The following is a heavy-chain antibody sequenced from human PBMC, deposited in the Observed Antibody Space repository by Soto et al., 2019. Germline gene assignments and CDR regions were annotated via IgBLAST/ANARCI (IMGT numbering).Heavy chain of an antibody. CDR1: GCTFSSYA. CDR3: AKDKDQELLDY. CDR2: IPGSGTST. Sequence: GGSLSRSCAASGCTFSSYAMSWVRQSPGKGLEWVSAIPGSGTSTYYAGSVKGRFTISRDNSKNTLYLQMNSLRVEDTAVYYCAKDKDQELLDYWGQGTLVTVSS. V-gene: IGHV3-23*01. D-gene: IGHD1-7*01. J-gene: IGHJ4*02.